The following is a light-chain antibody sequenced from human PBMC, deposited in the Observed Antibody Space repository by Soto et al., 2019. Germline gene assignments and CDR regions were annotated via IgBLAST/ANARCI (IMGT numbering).Light chain of an antibody. CDR2: EAS. CDR3: QQSFHTPYT. J-gene: IGKJ2*01. Sequence: DIQMSQSPSSLSASVGDSVTISCRASQNINKNLNWYQQKSGKAPSLLIYEASTFQSEVPSRFRGSGSGTDFTLAIPNLQHEDFATYYCQQSFHTPYTFGQGTKLEI. CDR1: QNINKN. V-gene: IGKV1-39*01.